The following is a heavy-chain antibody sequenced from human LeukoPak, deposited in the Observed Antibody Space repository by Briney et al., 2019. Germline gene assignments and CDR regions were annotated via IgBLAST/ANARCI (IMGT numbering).Heavy chain of an antibody. CDR1: GGTFSSYA. Sequence: SVKVSCKASGGTFSSYAISWVRQAPGQRLEWMGGIIPIFGTANYAQKFQGRVTITADESTSTAYMELSSLRSEDTAVYYCVRGHLWSGYYVGMGYFDYWGQGTLVTVSS. D-gene: IGHD3-3*02. J-gene: IGHJ4*02. V-gene: IGHV1-69*01. CDR2: IIPIFGTA. CDR3: VRGHLWSGYYVGMGYFDY.